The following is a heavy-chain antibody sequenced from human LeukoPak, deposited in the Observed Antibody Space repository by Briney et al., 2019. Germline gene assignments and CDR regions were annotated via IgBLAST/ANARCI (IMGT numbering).Heavy chain of an antibody. D-gene: IGHD3-22*01. CDR2: IRHDGSYQ. Sequence: QHWGVLRLSCAAFGFTFSSYVMHWVRQTPGKGLEWVAFIRHDGSYQQYADSVKGRFTVSRDNSKDMVYLQMNSLRTEDTAVYYCAKNRDSSDYPRDFDFWGQGTLVTVSS. CDR3: AKNRDSSDYPRDFDF. V-gene: IGHV3-30*02. J-gene: IGHJ4*02. CDR1: GFTFSSYV.